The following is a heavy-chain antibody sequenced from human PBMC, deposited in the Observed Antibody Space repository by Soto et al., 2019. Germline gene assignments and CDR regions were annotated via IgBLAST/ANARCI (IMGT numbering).Heavy chain of an antibody. CDR1: GVSISSYC. D-gene: IGHD6-25*01. V-gene: IGHV4-59*01. CDR3: ARIGGYHGPLDY. Sequence: SETLSLTCSVSGVSISSYCWIWIRQAPGRGLEWIGYTYHRGSTNYSPSLRSRVAISLDTSENQFSLKVNSVTAADTAVYYCARIGGYHGPLDYWGQGTPVTVSS. CDR2: TYHRGST. J-gene: IGHJ4*02.